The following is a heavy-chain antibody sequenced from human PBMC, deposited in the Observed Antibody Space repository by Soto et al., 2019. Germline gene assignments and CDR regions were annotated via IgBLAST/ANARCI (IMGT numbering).Heavy chain of an antibody. CDR3: ARLCGYSGYEVDY. V-gene: IGHV4-31*03. CDR1: GGSISSGGYY. D-gene: IGHD5-12*01. Sequence: NPSETLSLTCTVSGGSISSGGYYWSWIRQHPGKGLEWIGYIYYSGSTYYNPSLKSRVTISVDTSKNQFSLKLSSVTAADTAVYYCARLCGYSGYEVDYWRQRTLVTVSS. CDR2: IYYSGST. J-gene: IGHJ4*02.